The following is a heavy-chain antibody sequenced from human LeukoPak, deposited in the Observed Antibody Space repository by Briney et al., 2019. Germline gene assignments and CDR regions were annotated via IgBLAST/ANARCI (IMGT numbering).Heavy chain of an antibody. J-gene: IGHJ4*02. D-gene: IGHD3-22*01. CDR1: GFTFSSYA. Sequence: GGPLRLSCAASGFTFSSYAMSWVRQAPGKGLEWVSAISGSGGSTYNADSVKGRFTISRDNSKSTLYLQMNSLRAEDTAVYYCAKGSGKYYDSSGYYYWGQGTLVTVSS. V-gene: IGHV3-23*01. CDR2: ISGSGGST. CDR3: AKGSGKYYDSSGYYY.